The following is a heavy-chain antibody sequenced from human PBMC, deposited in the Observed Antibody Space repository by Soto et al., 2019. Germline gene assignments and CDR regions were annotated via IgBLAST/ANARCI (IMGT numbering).Heavy chain of an antibody. J-gene: IGHJ4*02. V-gene: IGHV1-69*06. Sequence: QVQLVQSGAEVKKPGSSVKVSCKASGGTFSSYAISWVRQAPGQGLEWMGGIIPIFGTANYAQKFQGRVTITADKSTSTAYMELSSLRSEDTAVYYWAIRREGAKVPSLAYWGQGTLVTVSS. CDR2: IIPIFGTA. D-gene: IGHD1-26*01. CDR3: AIRREGAKVPSLAY. CDR1: GGTFSSYA.